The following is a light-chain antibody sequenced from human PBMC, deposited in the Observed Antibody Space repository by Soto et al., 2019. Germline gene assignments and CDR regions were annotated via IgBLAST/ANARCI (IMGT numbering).Light chain of an antibody. Sequence: ENVFTQSPGPLSLSPGERATLSCRAIQSVTSNYLAWYQQKPGQAPGLLIYDTSTRASGVPDRFSGSGSGTEFTLTISSLQPDDFATYYCQQYNGYSTWTFGQGTKVDIK. CDR1: QSVTSNY. CDR2: DTS. CDR3: QQYNGYSTWT. J-gene: IGKJ1*01. V-gene: IGKV3-20*01.